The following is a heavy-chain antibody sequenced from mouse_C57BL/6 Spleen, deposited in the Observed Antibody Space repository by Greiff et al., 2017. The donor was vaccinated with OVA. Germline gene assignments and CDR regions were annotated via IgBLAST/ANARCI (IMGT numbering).Heavy chain of an antibody. Sequence: VQLQQSGPELVKPGASVKISCKASGYAFSSSWMNWVKQRPGKGLEWIGRIYPGDGDTNYNGKFKGKATLTADKSSSTAYMQLSSLTSEDSAVYFCARSGYYYAMDYWGQGTSVTVSS. V-gene: IGHV1-82*01. J-gene: IGHJ4*01. CDR3: ARSGYYYAMDY. CDR2: IYPGDGDT. CDR1: GYAFSSSW.